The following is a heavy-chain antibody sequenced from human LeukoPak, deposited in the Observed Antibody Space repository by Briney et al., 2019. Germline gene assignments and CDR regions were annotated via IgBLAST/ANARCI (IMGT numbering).Heavy chain of an antibody. J-gene: IGHJ6*02. V-gene: IGHV4-39*07. D-gene: IGHD6-13*01. CDR1: GGSISSSSYY. CDR3: ARVSSGPYSSSWYVFGSNYYGMDV. CDR2: IYYSGGT. Sequence: PSEILSLTCTVSGGSISSSSYYWGWIRQPPGKGLEWIGNIYYSGGTYYNPTLKSRVTISVDTSKNQFSLKLSSVTAADTAVYYCARVSSGPYSSSWYVFGSNYYGMDVWGQGTTVTVSS.